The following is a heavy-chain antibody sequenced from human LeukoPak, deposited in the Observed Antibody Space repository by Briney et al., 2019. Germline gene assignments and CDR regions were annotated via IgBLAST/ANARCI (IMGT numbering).Heavy chain of an antibody. CDR2: ISSSSSTI. Sequence: GGSLRLSCAASGFTFSSYSMNWVRQAPGKGLEWVSYISSSSSTIYYADSVKGRFTISRDNAKNSLYLQMNSLRAEDTAVYYCAREGLAYCGGDCFVDYWGQGTLVTVSS. CDR1: GFTFSSYS. D-gene: IGHD2-21*02. J-gene: IGHJ4*02. V-gene: IGHV3-48*04. CDR3: AREGLAYCGGDCFVDY.